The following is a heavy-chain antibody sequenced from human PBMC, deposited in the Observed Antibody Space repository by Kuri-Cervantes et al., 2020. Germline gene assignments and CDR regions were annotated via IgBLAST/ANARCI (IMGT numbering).Heavy chain of an antibody. CDR2: TYHSGST. J-gene: IGHJ5*02. CDR1: GGSFSGYY. CDR3: AREGEGYCSGGSCYAGNWFDP. D-gene: IGHD2-15*01. Sequence: SDTLSLTGAAYGGSFSGYYWSWIRQPPGKGLEWIGYTYHSGSTYYNPSLKSRVTISVDRPKNQFSLKLSSVTAADTAVYYCAREGEGYCSGGSCYAGNWFDPWGQGTLVTVSS. V-gene: IGHV4-30-2*01.